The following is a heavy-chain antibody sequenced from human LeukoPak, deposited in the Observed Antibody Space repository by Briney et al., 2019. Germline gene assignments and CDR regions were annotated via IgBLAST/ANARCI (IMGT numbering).Heavy chain of an antibody. J-gene: IGHJ3*02. V-gene: IGHV3-53*01. Sequence: GGSLRLSCAASGFTVSSNYMSWVRQAPGKGLEWVSVIHSGGDAYYADSVKGRFTISRDNSKNTLYLQMNSLRAEDTAVYYCARRERNTNDAFDIWGQGTMVTVSS. CDR3: ARRERNTNDAFDI. CDR1: GFTVSSNY. D-gene: IGHD1-26*01. CDR2: IHSGGDA.